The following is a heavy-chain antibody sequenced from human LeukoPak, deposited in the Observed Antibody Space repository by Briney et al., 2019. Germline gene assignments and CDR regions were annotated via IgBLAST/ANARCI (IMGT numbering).Heavy chain of an antibody. V-gene: IGHV3-48*03. J-gene: IGHJ4*02. CDR2: ISSSGSTI. D-gene: IGHD5-24*01. Sequence: GGPLRLSCAASRFTFSSYEMNWIRQAPGKGLEWVSYISSSGSTIYYADSVKGRFTISRDNANNSLYLQMNSLRAEDTGVYYCVRGRDGYNRSPFDYWGQGTLVTVSS. CDR3: VRGRDGYNRSPFDY. CDR1: RFTFSSYE.